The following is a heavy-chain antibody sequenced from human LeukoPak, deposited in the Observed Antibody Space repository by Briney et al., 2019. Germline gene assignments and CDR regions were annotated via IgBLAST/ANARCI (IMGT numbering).Heavy chain of an antibody. V-gene: IGHV1-18*01. J-gene: IGHJ4*02. CDR3: ARDDGIGSGSYSFDY. CDR2: ISASSGDT. Sequence: ASVKVSCKASGYTFNTYGISWVRQAPGQGLKWMGWISASSGDTNYAQKLQGRVTMTTDTSTNTAYMELRSLTSDDTAIYYCARDDGIGSGSYSFDYWGQGTLVTVSS. D-gene: IGHD3-10*01. CDR1: GYTFNTYG.